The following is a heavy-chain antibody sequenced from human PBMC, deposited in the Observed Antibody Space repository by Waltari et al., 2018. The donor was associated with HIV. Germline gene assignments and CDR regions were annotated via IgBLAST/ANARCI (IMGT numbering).Heavy chain of an antibody. CDR2: RGYDGSNN. D-gene: IGHD7-27*01. CDR3: ARGIPQSNWGHYYYGMDV. Sequence: QVQLVEPGGGVVQPGRLVRPSCDASGFTLSSCGMHWVRQAPGKWLEWMAIRGYDGSNNYYGASVKGRFTISRDNSKNTLYLQMNSLRAEDTAVYYCARGIPQSNWGHYYYGMDVWGQGTTVTVSS. V-gene: IGHV3-33*01. CDR1: GFTLSSCG. J-gene: IGHJ6*02.